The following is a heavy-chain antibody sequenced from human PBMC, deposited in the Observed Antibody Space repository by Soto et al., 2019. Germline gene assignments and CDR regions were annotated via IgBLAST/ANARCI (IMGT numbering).Heavy chain of an antibody. D-gene: IGHD2-2*01. CDR1: GYTFTCYY. J-gene: IGHJ6*02. Sequence: ASVTVSCQASGYTFTCYYMHWVRQAPGQGLEWMGWINPNSGGTNYAQKFQGWVTMTRDTSISTAYMELSRLRSDDTAVYYCARDMEEVVPAAAHYYYYGMDVWGQGTTVTVSS. CDR3: ARDMEEVVPAAAHYYYYGMDV. V-gene: IGHV1-2*04. CDR2: INPNSGGT.